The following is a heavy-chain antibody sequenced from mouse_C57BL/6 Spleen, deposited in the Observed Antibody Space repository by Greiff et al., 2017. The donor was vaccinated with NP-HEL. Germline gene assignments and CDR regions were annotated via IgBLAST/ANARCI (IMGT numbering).Heavy chain of an antibody. CDR1: GYSITSGYD. V-gene: IGHV3-1*01. CDR3: ARGDYGSLYYAMDY. D-gene: IGHD1-1*01. CDR2: ISYSGST. Sequence: EVKVEESGPGMVKPSQSLSLTCTVTGYSITSGYDWHWIRHFPGNKLEWMGYISYSGSTNYNPSLKSRISITHDTSKNHFFLKLNSVTTEDTATYYCARGDYGSLYYAMDYWGQGTSVTVSS. J-gene: IGHJ4*01.